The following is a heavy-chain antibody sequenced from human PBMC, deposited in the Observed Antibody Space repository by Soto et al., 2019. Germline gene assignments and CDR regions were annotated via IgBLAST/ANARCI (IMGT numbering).Heavy chain of an antibody. CDR2: IYHGGTT. J-gene: IGHJ4*01. D-gene: IGHD6-19*01. Sequence: SETLSLTCTVCGYSISSGSYWAWIRQPPGKGPGWIASIYHGGTTFYNPSLKSRITISVDTSNNQFSLKLTSVTAADTAVYYCARVHVMVVAGSTFDYWGHGTLVTVS. V-gene: IGHV4-38-2*02. CDR3: ARVHVMVVAGSTFDY. CDR1: GYSISSGSY.